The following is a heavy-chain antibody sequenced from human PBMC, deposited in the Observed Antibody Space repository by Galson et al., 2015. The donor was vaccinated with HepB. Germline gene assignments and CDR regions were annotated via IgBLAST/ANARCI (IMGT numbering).Heavy chain of an antibody. CDR2: ISWNSGSI. CDR1: GFTFDDYA. Sequence: SLRLSCAASGFTFDDYAMHWVRQAPGKGLEWVSGISWNSGSIGYADSVKGRFTISRDNAKNSLYLQMNSLRAEDTALYYCAKDISEAVAGTWGMDVWGQGTTVTVPS. D-gene: IGHD6-19*01. J-gene: IGHJ6*02. V-gene: IGHV3-9*01. CDR3: AKDISEAVAGTWGMDV.